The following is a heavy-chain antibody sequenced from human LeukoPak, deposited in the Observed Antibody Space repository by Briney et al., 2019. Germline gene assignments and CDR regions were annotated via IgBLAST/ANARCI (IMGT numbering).Heavy chain of an antibody. CDR1: GGSFSGYC. CDR3: ARAPDITARPCDS. V-gene: IGHV4-34*01. D-gene: IGHD1-1*01. J-gene: IGHJ4*02. CDR2: ISHTGGT. Sequence: SETLSLTCAVYGGSFSGYCWTLIRQTPGKGLEWIGEISHTGGTNYNPSLKSRITISVDSSKQQFSLKMTSVTAADTGVYYCARAPDITARPCDSWGPGTLVIVSS.